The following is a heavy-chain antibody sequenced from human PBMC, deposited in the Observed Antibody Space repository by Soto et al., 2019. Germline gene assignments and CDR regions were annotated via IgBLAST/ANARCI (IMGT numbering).Heavy chain of an antibody. D-gene: IGHD5-12*01. CDR2: IIPIFGTA. CDR3: ARGGRDGYKSGVPFDL. Sequence: QVQLVQSGAEVKKPGSSVKVSCKASGGTFSSYAISWVRQAPRQGLEWMGGIIPIFGTANYAQKFQGRVTITADESTSTAYMELSSLRSEDTAVYYCARGGRDGYKSGVPFDLWGRGTLVTVSS. V-gene: IGHV1-69*01. J-gene: IGHJ2*01. CDR1: GGTFSSYA.